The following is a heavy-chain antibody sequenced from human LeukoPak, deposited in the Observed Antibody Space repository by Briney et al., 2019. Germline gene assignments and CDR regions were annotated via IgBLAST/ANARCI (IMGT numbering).Heavy chain of an antibody. CDR1: GYIFTGYY. CDR2: INPNTGDT. D-gene: IGHD2-15*01. Sequence: WASVKVSCKASGYIFTGYYLFWVRQAPGQGLEWMGWINPNTGDTRYGQKFQGRVTLTRDTSIRTTYMELSSLRSDDTAVYYCARDGRFCNGDNHYPDLGYWGQGTLVTVSS. V-gene: IGHV1-2*02. J-gene: IGHJ4*02. CDR3: ARDGRFCNGDNHYPDLGY.